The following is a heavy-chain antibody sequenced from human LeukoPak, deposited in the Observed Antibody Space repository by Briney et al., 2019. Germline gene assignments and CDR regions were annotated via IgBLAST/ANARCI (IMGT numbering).Heavy chain of an antibody. Sequence: SETLSLTCTVSGGSISSGGYYWSWIRQHPGKGLEWIGYIYYSGSTYYNPSLKSRVTISVDTSKNQFSLTLSSVTAADTAVYYCATRPDIASTGPGWFDPWGQGTLVTVSS. D-gene: IGHD6-13*01. V-gene: IGHV4-31*03. CDR2: IYYSGST. CDR3: ATRPDIASTGPGWFDP. J-gene: IGHJ5*02. CDR1: GGSISSGGYY.